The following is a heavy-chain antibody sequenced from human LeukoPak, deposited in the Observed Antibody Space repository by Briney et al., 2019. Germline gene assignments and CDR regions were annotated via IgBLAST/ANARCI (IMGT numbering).Heavy chain of an antibody. V-gene: IGHV4-59*08. J-gene: IGHJ5*02. CDR3: ARHRDSVGFHNWFDP. CDR2: TFYTGSA. Sequence: SETLSLTCTVSGGSISSLYWSWIPQSPGRGLEWIGFTFYTGSANSNPSLKSRVTMSADPSKNQVSLRLISVTAADTAIYYCARHRDSVGFHNWFDPWGQGTMVSVSS. D-gene: IGHD5/OR15-5a*01. CDR1: GGSISSLY.